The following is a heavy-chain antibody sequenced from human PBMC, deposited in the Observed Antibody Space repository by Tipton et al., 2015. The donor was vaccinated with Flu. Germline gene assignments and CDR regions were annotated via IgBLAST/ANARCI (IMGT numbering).Heavy chain of an antibody. CDR3: ATLTDYRGYWYFDL. CDR1: GGSINSGSYF. D-gene: IGHD4-11*01. V-gene: IGHV4-39*01. CDR2: RYYTGNI. J-gene: IGHJ2*01. Sequence: GLVKPSETLSLTCAVSGGSINSGSYFWGWLRQSPGTGLEWIGNRYYTGNIYYNPSLESRVTISVDTSKNQFSLKLTSVTAADTAVYYCATLTDYRGYWYFDLWGRGTLVIVSS.